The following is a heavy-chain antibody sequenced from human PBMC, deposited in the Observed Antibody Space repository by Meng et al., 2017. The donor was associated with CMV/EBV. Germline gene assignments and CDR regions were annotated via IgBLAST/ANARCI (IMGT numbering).Heavy chain of an antibody. V-gene: IGHV1-69*10. CDR1: GGTFSSYA. D-gene: IGHD3-3*01. CDR2: IIPILGIA. Sequence: SVKVSCKASGGTFSSYAISWVRQAPGQGLEWMGGIIPILGIANYEQKFQGRVTITADKSTSTAYMELSSLRSEDTAVYYCAREGSGDYYDFWSGQGFDPWGQGTLVTVSS. J-gene: IGHJ5*02. CDR3: AREGSGDYYDFWSGQGFDP.